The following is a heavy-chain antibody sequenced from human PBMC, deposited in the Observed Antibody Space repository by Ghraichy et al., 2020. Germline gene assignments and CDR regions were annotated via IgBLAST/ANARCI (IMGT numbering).Heavy chain of an antibody. Sequence: GALRLSCAASGFTFSSYAMSWVRQAPGKGLEWVSGISGSGDSTYYVDSVKGRFTISRDNSKNTLYLQMNSLRAEDTAVYYCAKGIAAGTSTIAYYYNGMDVWGQGTTVTVSS. D-gene: IGHD6-13*01. CDR3: AKGIAAGTSTIAYYYNGMDV. V-gene: IGHV3-23*01. J-gene: IGHJ6*02. CDR2: ISGSGDST. CDR1: GFTFSSYA.